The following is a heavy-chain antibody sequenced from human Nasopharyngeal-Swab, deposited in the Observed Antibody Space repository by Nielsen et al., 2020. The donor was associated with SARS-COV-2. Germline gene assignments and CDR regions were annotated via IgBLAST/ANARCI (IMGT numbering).Heavy chain of an antibody. V-gene: IGHV3-48*04. CDR2: ISSSSSTI. CDR3: ARENKSSSRAFDI. D-gene: IGHD6-13*01. Sequence: GESLKISCAASGFTFSSYSMNWVRQAPGKGLEWVSYISSSSSTIYYADSVKGRFTISRDNAKDSLYLQMNSLRAEDTAVYYCARENKSSSRAFDIWGQGTMVTVSS. J-gene: IGHJ3*02. CDR1: GFTFSSYS.